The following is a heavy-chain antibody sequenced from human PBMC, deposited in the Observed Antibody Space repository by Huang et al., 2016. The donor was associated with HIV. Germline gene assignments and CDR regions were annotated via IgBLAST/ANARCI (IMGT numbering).Heavy chain of an antibody. V-gene: IGHV3-30*18. CDR2: ISYDGNNK. Sequence: QVHLVESGGGVVQPGRSLRLSCAASGFSFKSYNMHWVRQAPGKGLEGVAGISYDGNNKYYPDSLRGRFAISRDNSKTALYLEMNSLRADDTAVYFCAKDRSGGSYYFDSWGRGTLVTVSS. CDR1: GFSFKSYN. D-gene: IGHD1-26*01. J-gene: IGHJ4*02. CDR3: AKDRSGGSYYFDS.